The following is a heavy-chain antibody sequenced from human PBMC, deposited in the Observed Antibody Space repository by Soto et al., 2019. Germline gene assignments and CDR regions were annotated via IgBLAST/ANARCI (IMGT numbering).Heavy chain of an antibody. CDR2: ISGSGGST. J-gene: IGHJ6*02. V-gene: IGHV3-23*01. CDR1: GFTFSSYA. Sequence: EVQLLESGGGLVQPGGSLRLSCAASGFTFSSYAMSWVRQAPGKGLEWVSAISGSGGSTYYADSVKGRFTISRDNSKNTLYLQMNSLRAEDTAVYYCAKDHYYDSSGLPLPTVYYGMDVWGQGTTVTVAS. CDR3: AKDHYYDSSGLPLPTVYYGMDV. D-gene: IGHD3-22*01.